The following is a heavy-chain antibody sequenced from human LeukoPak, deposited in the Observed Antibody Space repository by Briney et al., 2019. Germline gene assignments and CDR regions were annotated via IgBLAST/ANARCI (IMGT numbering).Heavy chain of an antibody. Sequence: GSSVKVSCKASGGTFSSYAISWVRQAPGQGLEWMGWIDPKSGGTNVAQNFQGRLTMTRDTSINTAYMELSRLTSDDTTVYYCAREMGIKAFDVWGQGTMVTVSS. D-gene: IGHD7-27*01. CDR2: IDPKSGGT. CDR3: AREMGIKAFDV. J-gene: IGHJ3*01. CDR1: GGTFSSYA. V-gene: IGHV1-2*02.